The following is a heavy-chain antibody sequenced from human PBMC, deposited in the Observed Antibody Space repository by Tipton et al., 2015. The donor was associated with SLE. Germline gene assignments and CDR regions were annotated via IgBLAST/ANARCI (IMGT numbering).Heavy chain of an antibody. CDR1: GGSMSEDNYY. V-gene: IGHV4-61*09. CDR3: ARRFCVTGICYDAFDI. D-gene: IGHD2-21*02. CDR2: IYTRGST. Sequence: TLSLTCTVSGGSMSEDNYYWSWIRQPAGKGLEWIGHIYTRGSTIYNPSLKSRVTLSVDTSRKQFSLKLISVSAADTAVYYCARRFCVTGICYDAFDIWGQGTTVTVSS. J-gene: IGHJ3*02.